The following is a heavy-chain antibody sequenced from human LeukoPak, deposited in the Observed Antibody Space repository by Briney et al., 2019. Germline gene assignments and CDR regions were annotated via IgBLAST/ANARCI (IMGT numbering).Heavy chain of an antibody. V-gene: IGHV3-30*18. J-gene: IGHJ4*02. D-gene: IGHD3-10*01. CDR3: AKDLTMDEGMCDY. CDR1: GFTFSSYG. Sequence: PGGSLRLSCATSGFTFSSYGMHWVRQAPGKGLEWVAVISYDGSNKYYADSVKGRFTISRDNSKNTLYLQMNSLRAEDMAVYYCAKDLTMDEGMCDYWGQGTLVTVSS. CDR2: ISYDGSNK.